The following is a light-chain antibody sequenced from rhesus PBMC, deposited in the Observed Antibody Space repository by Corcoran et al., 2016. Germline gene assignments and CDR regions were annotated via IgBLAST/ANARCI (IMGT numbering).Light chain of an antibody. V-gene: IGKV1-21*01. CDR1: QGISSW. J-gene: IGKJ3*01. CDR3: LQYSSSPFT. CDR2: KAS. Sequence: DIQMTQSPSSLSASVGDRVTITCRASQGISSWLAWYQQKPGKAPKFLIYKASSLQSGVPSRLSGSGSGTDFTLTISSLQPEDFATDYCLQYSSSPFTFGPGTKLDIK.